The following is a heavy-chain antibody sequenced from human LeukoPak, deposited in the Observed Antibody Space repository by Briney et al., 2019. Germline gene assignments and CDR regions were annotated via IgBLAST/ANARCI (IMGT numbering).Heavy chain of an antibody. V-gene: IGHV4-39*01. Sequence: SETLSLTCTVSGGSIRSSYYYWGWIRQPPGKGLEWIGSIYDSGSTYYNPSLKSRVTISVDTSKNQFSLKLNSVTAADTAVYYCARRGSGWENYYYGMDVWGQGTTVTVSS. D-gene: IGHD6-19*01. CDR1: GGSIRSSYYY. CDR3: ARRGSGWENYYYGMDV. CDR2: IYDSGST. J-gene: IGHJ6*02.